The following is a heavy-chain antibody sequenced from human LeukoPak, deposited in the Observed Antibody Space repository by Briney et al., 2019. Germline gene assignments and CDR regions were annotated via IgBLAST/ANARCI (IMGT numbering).Heavy chain of an antibody. V-gene: IGHV1-24*01. D-gene: IGHD3-10*01. CDR3: ATNLGRHSPPDY. CDR2: FDPEDGET. J-gene: IGHJ4*02. Sequence: GASVKVSCKASGYTFTSYGISWVRQAPGKGLEWMGNFDPEDGETIYAQKFQGRVTMTEDTSTDTAYMELSSLRSEDTAVYYCATNLGRHSPPDYWGQGALVTVSS. CDR1: GYTFTSYG.